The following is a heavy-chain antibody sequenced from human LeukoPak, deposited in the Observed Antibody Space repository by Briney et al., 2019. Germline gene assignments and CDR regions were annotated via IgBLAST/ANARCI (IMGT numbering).Heavy chain of an antibody. D-gene: IGHD2-21*02. CDR1: GFTFSSYS. CDR2: ISSSGSTI. CDR3: VCGGDCYDFDY. V-gene: IGHV3-48*04. J-gene: IGHJ4*02. Sequence: GGSLRLSCAASGFTFSSYSMNWVRQAPGKGLEWVSYISSSGSTIYYADSVKGRFTISRDNAKNSLYLQMNSLRAEDTAVYYCVCGGDCYDFDYWGQGTLVTVSS.